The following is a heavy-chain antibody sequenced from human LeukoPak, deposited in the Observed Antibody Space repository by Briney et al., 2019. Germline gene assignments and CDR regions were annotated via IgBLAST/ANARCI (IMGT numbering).Heavy chain of an antibody. CDR2: IYPYDSDN. D-gene: IGHD2-21*02. J-gene: IGHJ6*03. Sequence: GEPLKISFKASGYSFISHWIGWGRTRPGQGVGFMGIIYPYDSDNKYSTALQGQGTISVEESINITYQEWGSLEASGTAEYFVLRLGAGDLRYFYSSIDVWGKGTTVTVSS. V-gene: IGHV5-51*01. CDR3: LRLGAGDLRYFYSSIDV. CDR1: GYSFISHW.